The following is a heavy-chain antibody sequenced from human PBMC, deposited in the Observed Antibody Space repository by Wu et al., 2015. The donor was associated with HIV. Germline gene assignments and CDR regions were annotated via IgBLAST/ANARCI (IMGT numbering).Heavy chain of an antibody. Sequence: QVQLVQSGAEVKKPGASVKVSCKSSGYFFTTYQVHWVRLAPGQGLEWMGVINPTGDSTDYAQKFQGRVTMTRDTSTNTVYMDLTSLRSDDTAIYYCATSTTALNWFDSWGQGNPGHRLL. J-gene: IGHJ5*01. CDR1: GYFFTTYQ. CDR2: INPTGDST. V-gene: IGHV1-46*01. D-gene: IGHD1-1*01. CDR3: ATSTTALNWFDS.